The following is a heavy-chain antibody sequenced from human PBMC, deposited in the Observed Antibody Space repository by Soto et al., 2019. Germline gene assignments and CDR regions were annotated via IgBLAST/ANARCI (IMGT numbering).Heavy chain of an antibody. J-gene: IGHJ3*02. CDR3: ARDLSPLVPAALSDAFDI. V-gene: IGHV1-18*04. CDR2: ISAYNGNT. CDR1: GYTFTSYG. Sequence: QVQLVQSEAEVKKPGASVKVSCKASGYTFTSYGISWVRQAPGQGLEWMGWISAYNGNTNYAQKLQGRVTMTTDTSTSTAYMELRSLRPDDTAVYYCARDLSPLVPAALSDAFDIWGQGTMVTVSS. D-gene: IGHD2-2*01.